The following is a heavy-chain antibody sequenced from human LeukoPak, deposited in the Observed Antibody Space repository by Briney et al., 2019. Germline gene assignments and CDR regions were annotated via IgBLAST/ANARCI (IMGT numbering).Heavy chain of an antibody. CDR1: VYSPSSGDF. CDR3: ARRISTRRGETCDSTSCYFDY. D-gene: IGHD2-2*01. V-gene: IGHV4-38-2*01. CDR2: ILHSVAT. Sequence: SQTLSLTCALSVYSPSSGDFCGWIGHPPGKGREWIGRILHSVATHSTPSLKSRVTISVDTSKNQFSLKLSSVTAADTAMYYCARRISTRRGETCDSTSCYFDYWGQGTLVTVSS. J-gene: IGHJ4*02.